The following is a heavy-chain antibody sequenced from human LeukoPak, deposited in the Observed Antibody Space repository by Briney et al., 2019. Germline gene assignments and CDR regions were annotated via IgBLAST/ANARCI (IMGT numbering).Heavy chain of an antibody. CDR3: ARDAYSGSYPLDY. J-gene: IGHJ4*02. V-gene: IGHV3-7*03. D-gene: IGHD1-26*01. CDR2: IKKDGSEK. CDR1: GFTFSSYW. Sequence: PGGSLRLSCAASGFTFSSYWMSWVRQAPGKGLEWVANIKKDGSEKYYVDSVKGRFTISRDNAKNSLYLQMNSLRAEDTAVYYCARDAYSGSYPLDYWGQGTLVTVSS.